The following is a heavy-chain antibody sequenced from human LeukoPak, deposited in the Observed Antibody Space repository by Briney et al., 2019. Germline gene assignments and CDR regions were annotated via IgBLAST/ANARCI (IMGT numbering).Heavy chain of an antibody. J-gene: IGHJ4*02. CDR2: ISGSGGST. V-gene: IGHV3-23*01. D-gene: IGHD3-22*01. CDR3: AKPPSGYYYMYYFDY. CDR1: GFTFSSYA. Sequence: GGSLRLSCAAYGFTFSSYAMSWVRQAPGKGLEWVSAISGSGGSTYYADSVKGRFTIPRDNSKNTLYLQMNSLRAEDTAVYYCAKPPSGYYYMYYFDYWGQGTLVTVSS.